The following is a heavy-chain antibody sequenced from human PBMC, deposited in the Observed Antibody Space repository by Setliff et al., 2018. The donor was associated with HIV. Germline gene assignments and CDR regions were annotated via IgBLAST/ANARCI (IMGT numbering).Heavy chain of an antibody. D-gene: IGHD6-13*01. CDR1: RFTFSRYA. CDR3: AREWGSAAGPFDY. Sequence: GGSLRLSCAASRFTFSRYAMSWVRQAPGKGLEWVSTVSGSGSNKYYADSVKGRFTISRDNSKNTLYLQMNSLRPEDTAVYYCAREWGSAAGPFDYWGQGTLVTVSS. CDR2: VSGSGSNK. J-gene: IGHJ4*02. V-gene: IGHV3-23*01.